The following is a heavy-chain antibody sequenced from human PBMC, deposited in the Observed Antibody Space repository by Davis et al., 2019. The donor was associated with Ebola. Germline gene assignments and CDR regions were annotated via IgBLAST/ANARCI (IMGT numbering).Heavy chain of an antibody. D-gene: IGHD1-1*01. Sequence: ASVKVSCKASGYTFSNYGIGWVRQAPGQGLEWMGWISAYNGNTNYAQKIQGRVTMTTDTSTSTAYMEVGSLRSDDTAVYYCARAQFPTTSDHWGQGTLVTVSS. CDR1: GYTFSNYG. CDR2: ISAYNGNT. V-gene: IGHV1-18*04. J-gene: IGHJ4*02. CDR3: ARAQFPTTSDH.